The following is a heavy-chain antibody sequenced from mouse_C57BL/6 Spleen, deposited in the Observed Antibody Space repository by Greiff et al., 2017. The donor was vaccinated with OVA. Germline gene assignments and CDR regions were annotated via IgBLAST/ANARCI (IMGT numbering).Heavy chain of an antibody. CDR1: GFTFSSYA. D-gene: IGHD2-1*01. V-gene: IGHV5-4*01. Sequence: EVQLVESGGGLVKPGGSLKLSCAASGFTFSSYAMYWVRQTPEKRLEWVATISDGGSYTYYPDTVKGRFTISRDNAKNNLYLQLSHRKSEDTAMYYCAREGNSWFADWGKGTLVTVSA. CDR2: ISDGGSYT. J-gene: IGHJ3*01. CDR3: AREGNSWFAD.